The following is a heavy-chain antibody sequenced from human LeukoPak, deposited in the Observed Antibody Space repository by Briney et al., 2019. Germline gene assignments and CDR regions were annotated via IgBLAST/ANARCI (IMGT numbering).Heavy chain of an antibody. CDR2: ISSNGGST. J-gene: IGHJ4*02. D-gene: IGHD3-10*01. V-gene: IGHV3-64D*06. CDR1: GFTFSSYA. CDR3: VKDRRYYGSGTDFDY. Sequence: PGGSLRLSCSASGFTFSSYAMHWVRQAPGKGLEYVSAISSNGGSTYYADSVKGRFTISRDNSKNTLYLQMSSLRAEDTAVYYCVKDRRYYGSGTDFDYWGQGTLVTVSP.